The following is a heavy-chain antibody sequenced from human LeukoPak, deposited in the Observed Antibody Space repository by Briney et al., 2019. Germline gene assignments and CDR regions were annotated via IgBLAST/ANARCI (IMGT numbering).Heavy chain of an antibody. Sequence: PGGSLRLSCAASGFTFSSYAMSWVRQAPGKGLEWGSAISGSGGSTYYADSVKGRFTISRDNSKNTLYLQMNSLRAEDTAVYYCARDHDTYYDFWSGYWVAWGQGTLVTVSS. V-gene: IGHV3-23*01. D-gene: IGHD3-3*01. J-gene: IGHJ5*02. CDR1: GFTFSSYA. CDR3: ARDHDTYYDFWSGYWVA. CDR2: ISGSGGST.